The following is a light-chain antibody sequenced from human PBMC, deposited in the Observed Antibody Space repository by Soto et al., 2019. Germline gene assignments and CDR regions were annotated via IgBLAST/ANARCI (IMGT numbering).Light chain of an antibody. CDR1: QYINTR. CDR2: QTS. J-gene: IGKJ1*01. V-gene: IGKV3-11*01. CDR3: HQRQSWPRT. Sequence: EIVLTQSPATLSSFPGDRVTLSCRASQYINTRLAWYQHRPGQAPRLLIYQTSIRAAGIPARFSASGTGTDFTLPISDVQLEDFAVYYCHQRQSWPRTFGQGTKV.